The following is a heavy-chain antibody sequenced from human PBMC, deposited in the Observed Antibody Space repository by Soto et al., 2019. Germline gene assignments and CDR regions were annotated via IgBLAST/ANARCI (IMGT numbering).Heavy chain of an antibody. CDR2: ISSNGGST. J-gene: IGHJ5*02. V-gene: IGHV3-64*01. D-gene: IGHD2-21*01. CDR1: GFTFSSYA. Sequence: GGSLRLSCAASGFTFSSYAMHWVRQAPGKGLEYVSAISSNGGSTYYANSVKGRFTISRDNSKNTLYLQMGSRRAEDMAAYYCARERRIGWFDPWGQGTLVTVSS. CDR3: ARERRIGWFDP.